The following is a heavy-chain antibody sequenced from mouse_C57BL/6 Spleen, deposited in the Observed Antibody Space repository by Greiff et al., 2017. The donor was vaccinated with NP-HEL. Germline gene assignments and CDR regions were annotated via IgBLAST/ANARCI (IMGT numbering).Heavy chain of an antibody. D-gene: IGHD1-1*01. Sequence: QVQLQQSGAELVKPGASVKLSCKASGYTFTSYWMHWVKQRPGQGLEWIGMIHPNSGSTNYNEKFKSKATLTVDKSSSTAYMQLSSLTSEDSAVYYCARGLPDYYGSSSFDYWGQGTTLTVSS. CDR1: GYTFTSYW. CDR2: IHPNSGST. J-gene: IGHJ2*01. CDR3: ARGLPDYYGSSSFDY. V-gene: IGHV1-64*01.